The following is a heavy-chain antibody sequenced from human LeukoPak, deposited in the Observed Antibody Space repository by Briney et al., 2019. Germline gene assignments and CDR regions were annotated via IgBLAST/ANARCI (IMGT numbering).Heavy chain of an antibody. D-gene: IGHD3-10*01. V-gene: IGHV4-38-2*01. Sequence: SGTLSLTCAVSGYSISSGYYWGWIRQSPGKGLEWNGSAYHNGRTYYSPSLKSRVTISVDTSKNQVSLKLSSVTAADTAVYYCARAKSIITEVRGAVPGRFDFWGQGTLVTVSS. CDR2: AYHNGRT. CDR3: ARAKSIITEVRGAVPGRFDF. CDR1: GYSISSGYY. J-gene: IGHJ4*02.